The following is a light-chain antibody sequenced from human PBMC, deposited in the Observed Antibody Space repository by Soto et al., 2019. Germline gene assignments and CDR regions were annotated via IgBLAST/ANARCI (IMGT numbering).Light chain of an antibody. CDR2: DVS. V-gene: IGKV3-11*01. CDR1: QSVSRY. CDR3: QQRSNWPLT. Sequence: EIVLTQSPATLSLSPGERATHSCRASQSVSRYLAWYQQRPGQAPSLLIYDVSNRATGIPARFSGSGSGTDFTLTISILEPEDFAVYYCQQRSNWPLTFGGGNKVEIQ. J-gene: IGKJ4*01.